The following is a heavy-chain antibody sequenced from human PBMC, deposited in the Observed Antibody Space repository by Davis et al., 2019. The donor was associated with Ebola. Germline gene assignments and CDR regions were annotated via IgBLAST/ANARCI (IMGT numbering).Heavy chain of an antibody. CDR3: ASLYDFWSGYSGDYYYGMDV. CDR1: GFTFSSYG. CDR2: IWYDGSNK. D-gene: IGHD3-3*01. V-gene: IGHV3-33*01. Sequence: PGGSLRLSCAASGFTFSSYGLHWVRQAPGKGLEWVAVIWYDGSNKYYADSVKGRFTISRDNSKNTLYLQMNSLRAEDTAVYYCASLYDFWSGYSGDYYYGMDVWGQGTTVTVSS. J-gene: IGHJ6*02.